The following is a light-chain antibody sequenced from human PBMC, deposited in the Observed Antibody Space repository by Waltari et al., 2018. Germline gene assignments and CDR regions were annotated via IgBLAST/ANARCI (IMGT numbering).Light chain of an antibody. CDR1: QSVLYSSNKKNH. J-gene: IGKJ1*01. CDR2: WAS. V-gene: IGKV4-1*01. CDR3: QQYYSTPWT. Sequence: DIVMTQSPDSLAVSLGERATINCKTSQSVLYSSNKKNHLAWYQQQPGQPPKLLIHWASTRESGVPDRFSGSGSGTDFTLTISSLQAEDVAVYYCQQYYSTPWTFGQGTKVEIK.